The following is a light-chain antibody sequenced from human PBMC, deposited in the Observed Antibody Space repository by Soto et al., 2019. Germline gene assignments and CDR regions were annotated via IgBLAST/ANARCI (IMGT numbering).Light chain of an antibody. CDR2: DAS. Sequence: DIQMTQSPSSLSASVGDRVTITCQASQDISNYLNWYQQKPGKAPKLLIYDASNLQTGVPSRFSGSGSGTDFTFTISSPLPEDIATYYCQQFYYLPYTFGQGTKLEI. CDR3: QQFYYLPYT. V-gene: IGKV1-33*01. CDR1: QDISNY. J-gene: IGKJ2*01.